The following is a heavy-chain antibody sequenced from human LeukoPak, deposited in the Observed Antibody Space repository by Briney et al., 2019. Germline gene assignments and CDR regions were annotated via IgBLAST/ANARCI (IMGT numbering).Heavy chain of an antibody. CDR1: GGSFSGYY. V-gene: IGHV4-34*01. CDR2: INHSGST. Sequence: SETLSLTCAVYGGSFSGYYWSWIRQPPGKGLEWIGEINHSGSTNYNPSLKSRVTISVDTSKNQFSLKLSSVTAADTAVYYCARARYCSGGSCYYYYYYMDVWGKGTTVTVSS. D-gene: IGHD2-15*01. J-gene: IGHJ6*03. CDR3: ARARYCSGGSCYYYYYYMDV.